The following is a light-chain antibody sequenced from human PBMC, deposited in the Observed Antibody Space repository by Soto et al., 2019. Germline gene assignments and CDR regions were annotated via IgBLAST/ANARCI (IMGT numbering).Light chain of an antibody. V-gene: IGKV3-15*01. CDR3: QQYNNWPPWT. CDR2: GAS. CDR1: HSVSSN. J-gene: IGKJ1*01. Sequence: EIVMTQSPATLSVSPGERATLSCRASHSVSSNLAWYQQKPGQAPRLLIYGASTRATSIPARFSGSGSGTEFTLTISNLQSEDFAVYYCQQYNNWPPWTCGQGTKVEIK.